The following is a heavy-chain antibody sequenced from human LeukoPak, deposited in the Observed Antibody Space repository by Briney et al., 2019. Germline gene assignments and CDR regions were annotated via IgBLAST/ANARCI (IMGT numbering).Heavy chain of an antibody. D-gene: IGHD3-22*01. J-gene: IGHJ3*02. CDR3: PRALVSLIVVIISPDAFAI. CDR1: GYTFTTYG. Sequence: ASVTVSFTASGYTFTTYGMSGVRQADGQGREGMGWINDYNSNTIYAQQFQCRVTMTTDTSTSTAYMEVRTLSSDDTAVYYCPRALVSLIVVIISPDAFAICGQATMVTVSS. CDR2: INDYNSNT. V-gene: IGHV1-18*01.